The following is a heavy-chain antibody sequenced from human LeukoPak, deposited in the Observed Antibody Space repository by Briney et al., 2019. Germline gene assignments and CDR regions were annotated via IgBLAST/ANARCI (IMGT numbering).Heavy chain of an antibody. CDR1: GFTFSSYW. V-gene: IGHV3-7*03. CDR3: ASLPGYSSGWYGWFDP. J-gene: IGHJ5*02. CDR2: IKQGGSEK. Sequence: PGGSLRLSCAASGFTFSSYWMSWVRQAPGKGLEWVANIKQGGSEKYYVDSVKGRFTISRDNAKNSLYLQMNSLRAEDTAVYYCASLPGYSSGWYGWFDPWGQGTLVTVSS. D-gene: IGHD6-19*01.